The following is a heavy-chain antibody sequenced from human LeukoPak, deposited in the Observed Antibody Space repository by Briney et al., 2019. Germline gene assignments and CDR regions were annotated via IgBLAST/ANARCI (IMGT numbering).Heavy chain of an antibody. CDR1: GYTFTNYD. D-gene: IGHD4-23*01. V-gene: IGHV1-8*01. J-gene: IGHJ5*02. Sequence: ASVKVSCKASGYTFTNYDINWVRQATGQGLEWMGYMKPNSGNTGYAQKFQGRVTMTRDTSISTAYMELSSLTSEGTAVYYCARDTGYGGTWGQGTLVTVSS. CDR3: ARDTGYGGT. CDR2: MKPNSGNT.